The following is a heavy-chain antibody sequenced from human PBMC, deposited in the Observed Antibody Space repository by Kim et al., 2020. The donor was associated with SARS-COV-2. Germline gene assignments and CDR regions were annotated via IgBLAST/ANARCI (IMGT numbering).Heavy chain of an antibody. D-gene: IGHD5-12*01. V-gene: IGHV3-48*03. CDR2: ISSSGSTI. CDR1: GFTFSSYE. Sequence: GGSLRLSCAASGFTFSSYEMNWVRQAPGKGLEWVSYISSSGSTIYYADSVKGRFTISRDNAKNSLYLQMNSLRAEDTAVYYCAIVVADFDYWGQGTLVTVSS. CDR3: AIVVADFDY. J-gene: IGHJ4*02.